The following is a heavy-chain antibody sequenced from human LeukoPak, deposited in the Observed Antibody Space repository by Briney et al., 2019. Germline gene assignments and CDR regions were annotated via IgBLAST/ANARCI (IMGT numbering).Heavy chain of an antibody. D-gene: IGHD1-1*01. J-gene: IGHJ4*02. CDR2: ISTKGDRT. CDR3: ARGGVSYTTDY. Sequence: AAVKVSCKASGYTFTNYYKHWVRQAPGQGLEWMGIISTKGDRTAYAQKFQGRLTVTRDASTSTVYMELSSLRSEDTAVYYCARGGVSYTTDYWGQGTLVTVSS. V-gene: IGHV1-46*01. CDR1: GYTFTNYY.